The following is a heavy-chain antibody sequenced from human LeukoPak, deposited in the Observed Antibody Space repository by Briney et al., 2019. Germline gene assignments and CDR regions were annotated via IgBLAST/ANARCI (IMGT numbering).Heavy chain of an antibody. Sequence: PGRSLRLSCAASGFSFRTYWMHWVRQAPGKGLVWVSRINGDGSSTVYADSVKGRFTISRDNAKNTVSLQMNSLRAEDTALYYCAKDYRMIAFGGVIGIDAFDIWGQGTMVTVSS. CDR1: GFSFRTYW. V-gene: IGHV3-74*01. J-gene: IGHJ3*02. D-gene: IGHD3-16*02. CDR3: AKDYRMIAFGGVIGIDAFDI. CDR2: INGDGSST.